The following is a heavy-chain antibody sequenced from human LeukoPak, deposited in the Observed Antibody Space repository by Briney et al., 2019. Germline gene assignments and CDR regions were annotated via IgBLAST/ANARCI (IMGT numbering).Heavy chain of an antibody. Sequence: PGGSLRLSCAASGFTFSSYGMHWVRQAPGKGLEWVTFIRYDGSNKYYADSVKGRFTISRDNAKNTLYLQMNSLRAEDTAVYYCAREGGSEWLVRGGWFDPWGQGTLVTVSS. CDR2: IRYDGSNK. CDR1: GFTFSSYG. V-gene: IGHV3-30*02. CDR3: AREGGSEWLVRGGWFDP. D-gene: IGHD6-19*01. J-gene: IGHJ5*02.